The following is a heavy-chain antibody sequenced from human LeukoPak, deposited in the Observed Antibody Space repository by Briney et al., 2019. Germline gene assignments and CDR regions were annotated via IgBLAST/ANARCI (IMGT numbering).Heavy chain of an antibody. V-gene: IGHV3-30*03. D-gene: IGHD3-22*01. CDR2: ISYDGSNK. CDR1: GFTFSSYG. Sequence: PGGSLRLSCAASGFTFSSYGMHWVRQAPGKGLEWVAVISYDGSNKYYADSVKGRFTISRDNSKNTLYLQMNSLRAEDTAVYYCASWYYYDSSGYKTFDYWGQGTLVTVSS. J-gene: IGHJ4*02. CDR3: ASWYYYDSSGYKTFDY.